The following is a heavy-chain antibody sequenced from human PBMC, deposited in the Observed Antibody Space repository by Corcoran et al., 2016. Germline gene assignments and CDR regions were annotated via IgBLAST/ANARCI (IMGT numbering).Heavy chain of an antibody. D-gene: IGHD2-15*01. Sequence: QVQLVQSGAEVKKPGSSVKVSCKASGGTFSSYAISWVRQAPGQGLEWMGGIIPIFGTANYAQKFQGRVTITADESTSTAYMELSSLRSQDTAVYYCARDRIVVVVAAPSGYYYGMDVWGQGTTVTVSS. V-gene: IGHV1-69*01. CDR1: GGTFSSYA. CDR2: IIPIFGTA. J-gene: IGHJ6*02. CDR3: ARDRIVVVVAAPSGYYYGMDV.